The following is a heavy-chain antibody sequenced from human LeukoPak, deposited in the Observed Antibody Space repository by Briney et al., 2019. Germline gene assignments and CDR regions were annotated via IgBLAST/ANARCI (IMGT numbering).Heavy chain of an antibody. J-gene: IGHJ3*02. CDR1: GFTFNNYA. CDR2: ISGNDGNT. D-gene: IGHD5-24*01. V-gene: IGHV3-23*01. Sequence: GGSLRLSCAGSGFTFNNYAMSWVRRAPGKGLEWVSVISGNDGNTFYADSVKGRFTISRDNSKNTLYLQMNSLRAEDTALYYCAKPAQVDGSIDVFDIWGQGTMVTVSS. CDR3: AKPAQVDGSIDVFDI.